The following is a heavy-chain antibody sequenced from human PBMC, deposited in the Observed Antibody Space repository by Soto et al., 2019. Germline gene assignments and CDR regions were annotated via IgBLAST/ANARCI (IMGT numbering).Heavy chain of an antibody. V-gene: IGHV1-18*01. D-gene: IGHD2-8*01. CDR2: ISTYNGNT. J-gene: IGHJ6*02. CDR1: GYTFTTYD. CDR3: ARHPFICIMMYASTFYRMAV. Sequence: ASVKVSCKASGYTFTTYDISWVRQAPGQGLEWMGRISTYNGNTDYPQSLQGRLTMTTDTSTTTAYMELRSLRSDDTAVYYCARHPFICIMMYASTFYRMAVRGHVTTATASS.